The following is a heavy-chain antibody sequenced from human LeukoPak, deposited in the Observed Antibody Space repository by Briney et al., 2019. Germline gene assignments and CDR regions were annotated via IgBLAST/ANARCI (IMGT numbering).Heavy chain of an antibody. V-gene: IGHV3-30-3*01. D-gene: IGHD4-23*01. CDR2: ISYDGSNK. J-gene: IGHJ4*02. CDR3: ARDPNYGGNSFDY. Sequence: PARSLRLSCAASGFTFSSYAMHWVRQAPGKGLEWVAVISYDGSNKYYADSVKGRFTISRDNSKNTVYLQMNSLRAEDTAVYYCARDPNYGGNSFDYWGQGTLVTVSS. CDR1: GFTFSSYA.